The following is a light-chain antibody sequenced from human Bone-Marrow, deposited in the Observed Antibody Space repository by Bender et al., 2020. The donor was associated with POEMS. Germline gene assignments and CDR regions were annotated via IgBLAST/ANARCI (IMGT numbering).Light chain of an antibody. V-gene: IGLV2-14*02. Sequence: QSALTQPASVSGSPGQSITISCTETSSDVGGYILVSWYQHHPGKAPKLIIFEVTKRPSGVSNRFSGSKSGNTASLTISGLQAEDEADYYCSSYSSISSVVFGGGTKLTVL. CDR2: EVT. J-gene: IGLJ2*01. CDR3: SSYSSISSVV. CDR1: SSDVGGYIL.